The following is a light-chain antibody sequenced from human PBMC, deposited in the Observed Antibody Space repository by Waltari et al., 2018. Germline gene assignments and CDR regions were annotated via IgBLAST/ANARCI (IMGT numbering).Light chain of an antibody. CDR1: QSISIW. CDR3: QQYNSPPRT. J-gene: IGKJ4*01. Sequence: DIQMTQSPSTLSASVGDRVTITCRASQSISIWLAWYQQKPGKAPKLLIYKASILQSGVPTRVRGHGTGTEFTLTISSLQPDDSATYYCQQYNSPPRTFGGGTKVEIK. CDR2: KAS. V-gene: IGKV1-5*03.